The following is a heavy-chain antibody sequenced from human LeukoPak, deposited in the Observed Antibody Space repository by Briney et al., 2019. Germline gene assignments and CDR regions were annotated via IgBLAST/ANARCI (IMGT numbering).Heavy chain of an antibody. CDR1: GGSISSHY. J-gene: IGHJ4*02. CDR3: ARGPTGDLVLRYFDWLFPSYLDY. Sequence: SETLSLTCTVSGGSISSHYWSWIRQPPGKGLEWIGYIYYSGSTNYNPSLKSRVTISVDTSKNQFSLKLSSVTAADTAVYYCARGPTGDLVLRYFDWLFPSYLDYWGQGTLVTVSS. CDR2: IYYSGST. V-gene: IGHV4-59*11. D-gene: IGHD3-9*01.